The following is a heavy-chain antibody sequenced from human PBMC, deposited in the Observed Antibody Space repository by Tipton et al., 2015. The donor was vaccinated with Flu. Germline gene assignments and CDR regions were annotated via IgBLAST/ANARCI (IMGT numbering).Heavy chain of an antibody. CDR2: FSGSGGTT. V-gene: IGHV3-23*01. CDR3: ARALVTATPDWYFDL. D-gene: IGHD2-15*01. Sequence: GSLRLSCVVSGFTFSRYGMSWVRQAPGKGLEWVSGFSGSGGTTYFADSVKGRFTISRDNAKNSLFLQMNSLRADDTAVYYCARALVTATPDWYFDLWGRGTLVTVSS. CDR1: GFTFSRYG. J-gene: IGHJ2*01.